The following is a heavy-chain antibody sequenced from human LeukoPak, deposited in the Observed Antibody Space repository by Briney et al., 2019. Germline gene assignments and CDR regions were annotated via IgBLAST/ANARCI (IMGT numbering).Heavy chain of an antibody. Sequence: GGSLRLSCGASGFTFSSYAMTWVRQAPGKGLEWVSAISGSGGSTCYADSVKGRFTISRDNSKNTLYLQMNSLRAEDTAVYYCAKDINWNDGFDYWGQGTLVTVST. CDR3: AKDINWNDGFDY. CDR1: GFTFSSYA. D-gene: IGHD1-1*01. J-gene: IGHJ4*02. CDR2: ISGSGGST. V-gene: IGHV3-23*01.